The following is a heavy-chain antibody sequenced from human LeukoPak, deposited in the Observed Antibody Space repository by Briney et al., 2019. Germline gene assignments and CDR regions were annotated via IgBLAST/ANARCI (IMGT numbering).Heavy chain of an antibody. J-gene: IGHJ6*02. D-gene: IGHD3-10*01. V-gene: IGHV3-48*03. CDR3: ARDYTYYYGSGSFYYYYGMDV. CDR1: GFTFSTYE. Sequence: GGSLRLSCTASGFTFSTYEMNWVRQAPGKGLEWVSYICRSGSTIYYADSVKGRFTISSDNAKNSLYLQMNSLRAEDTAVYYCARDYTYYYGSGSFYYYYGMDVWGQGTTVTVSS. CDR2: ICRSGSTI.